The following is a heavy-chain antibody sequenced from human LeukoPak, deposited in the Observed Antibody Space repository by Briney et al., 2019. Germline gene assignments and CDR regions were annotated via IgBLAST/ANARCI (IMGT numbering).Heavy chain of an antibody. J-gene: IGHJ4*02. V-gene: IGHV3-30*04. D-gene: IGHD2-2*03. Sequence: GGSLRLSCAASGFTFSSYAMYWVRQAPGKGLEWVAVISYDGSDKFYADSVKGRFTISRDSSKNTLYLQMNSLRAEDTAVYYCAKLNMDIVVVPAAMGFDYWGQGTLVTVSS. CDR2: ISYDGSDK. CDR3: AKLNMDIVVVPAAMGFDY. CDR1: GFTFSSYA.